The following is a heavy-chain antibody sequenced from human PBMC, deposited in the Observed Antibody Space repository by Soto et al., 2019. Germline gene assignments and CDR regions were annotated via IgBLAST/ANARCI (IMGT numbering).Heavy chain of an antibody. V-gene: IGHV4-31*03. CDR1: GGSISSGGYY. D-gene: IGHD5-12*01. J-gene: IGHJ4*02. Sequence: QVQLQESGPGLVKPSQTLSLTCTVSGGSISSGGYYWSWIRQHPGKGLEWIGYISYSGSTYYNPSLKSRVNISVDTSKNQFSLKLSSVTAADTAVYYCARARVATEVQFDYWGQGTLVTVSS. CDR3: ARARVATEVQFDY. CDR2: ISYSGST.